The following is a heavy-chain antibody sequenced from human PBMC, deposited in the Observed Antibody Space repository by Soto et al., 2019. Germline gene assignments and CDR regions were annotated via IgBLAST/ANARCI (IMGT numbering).Heavy chain of an antibody. J-gene: IGHJ5*02. V-gene: IGHV4-59*01. D-gene: IGHD2-15*01. Sequence: SETLSLTCTVSGGSISSYYWSWIRQPPGKGLEWIGYIYYSGSTNYNPSLKSRVTISVDTSKNQFPLKLSSVTAADTAVYYCARGYCSGGSCYSGWFDPWGQGTLVT. CDR2: IYYSGST. CDR3: ARGYCSGGSCYSGWFDP. CDR1: GGSISSYY.